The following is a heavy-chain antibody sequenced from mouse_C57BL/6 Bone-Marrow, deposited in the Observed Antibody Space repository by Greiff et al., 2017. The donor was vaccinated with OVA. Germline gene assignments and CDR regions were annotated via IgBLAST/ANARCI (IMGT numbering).Heavy chain of an antibody. CDR2: IRSKSSNYAT. CDR3: VRDGASGYRFAY. D-gene: IGHD3-2*02. CDR1: GFTFNTYA. J-gene: IGHJ3*01. V-gene: IGHV10-3*01. Sequence: DVQLVESGGGLVQPKGSLKLSCAASGFTFNTYAMHWVRQAPGKGLEWVARIRSKSSNYATYYADSVKDRFTISRDDSQSMLYLQMNNLKTEDTAMYYCVRDGASGYRFAYWGQGTLVTVSA.